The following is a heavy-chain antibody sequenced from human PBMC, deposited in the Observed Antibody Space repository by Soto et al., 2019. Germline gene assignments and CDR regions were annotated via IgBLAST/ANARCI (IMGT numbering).Heavy chain of an antibody. CDR2: IIAIFGTA. V-gene: IGHV1-69*12. J-gene: IGHJ6*02. Sequence: QVQLVQSGAEVKKPGSSVKVSCKASGGTFSSYAISWVRQAPGQGLEWMGGIIAIFGTANYAQKFQGRVTITADESTSTAYMELSSLRSEDTAVYYCARDPGIAAADYYYYGMDVWGQGTTVTVSS. CDR1: GGTFSSYA. CDR3: ARDPGIAAADYYYYGMDV. D-gene: IGHD6-13*01.